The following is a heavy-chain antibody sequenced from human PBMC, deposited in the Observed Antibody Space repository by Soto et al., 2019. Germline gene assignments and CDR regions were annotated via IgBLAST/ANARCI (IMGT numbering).Heavy chain of an antibody. CDR1: GFTFNVYG. CDR3: ARVRDPNLDNYGLDV. V-gene: IGHV1-69*06. Sequence: SVKVSCKTSGFTFNVYGIHWVRQARGQGLEWMGGLIPIYDEPNYAQKFQGRVTITADKSTATVYLELNSLRSEDTAVYFCARVRDPNLDNYGLDVLGQGTTVTVSS. CDR2: LIPIYDEP. J-gene: IGHJ6*02.